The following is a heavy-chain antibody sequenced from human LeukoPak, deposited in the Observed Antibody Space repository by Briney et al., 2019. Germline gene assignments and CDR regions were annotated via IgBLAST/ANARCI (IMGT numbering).Heavy chain of an antibody. D-gene: IGHD6-13*01. CDR1: GFTFSSYW. Sequence: TGGSLRLSCAASGFTFSSYWMSWVRQAPGKGLEWVANIKQDGSEKYYVDSVKGRFTISRDNSKNSLYLQMNSLRAEDTALYYCAKDIVRAAAGPHNFDYWGQGTLVTVSS. V-gene: IGHV3-7*03. J-gene: IGHJ4*02. CDR3: AKDIVRAAAGPHNFDY. CDR2: IKQDGSEK.